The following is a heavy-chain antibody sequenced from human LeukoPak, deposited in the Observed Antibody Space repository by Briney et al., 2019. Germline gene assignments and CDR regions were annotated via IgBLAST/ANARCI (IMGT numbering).Heavy chain of an antibody. CDR2: INPSGGST. V-gene: IGHV1-46*03. CDR3: ATHAMVRGVTTFDY. D-gene: IGHD3-10*01. Sequence: GASVKVSCKASGYTFTRYDINWVRQATGQGLEWMGIINPSGGSTSYAQKFQGRVTMTRDTSTSTVYMELSSLRSEDTAVYYCATHAMVRGVTTFDYWGQGTMVTVSS. J-gene: IGHJ4*02. CDR1: GYTFTRYD.